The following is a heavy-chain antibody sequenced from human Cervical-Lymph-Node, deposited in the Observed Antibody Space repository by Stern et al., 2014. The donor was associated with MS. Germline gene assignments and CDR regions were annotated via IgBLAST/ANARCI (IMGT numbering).Heavy chain of an antibody. Sequence: EVQLVESGAEVKKPGESLKISCKGSGYSFTSYWIGWVRQMPGKGLEWMGIIYPGDSDTRYSPSFQGQVTISADKSISTAYLQWSSLKAADTAMYYCARLVPPAFSSYYYYGMDVWGQGTTVTVSS. CDR3: ARLVPPAFSSYYYYGMDV. J-gene: IGHJ6*02. CDR2: IYPGDSDT. V-gene: IGHV5-51*03. CDR1: GYSFTSYW. D-gene: IGHD2-2*01.